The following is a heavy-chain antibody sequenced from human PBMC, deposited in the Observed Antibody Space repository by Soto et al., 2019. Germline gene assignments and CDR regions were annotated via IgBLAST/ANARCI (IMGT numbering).Heavy chain of an antibody. D-gene: IGHD2-21*02. CDR1: GYTFTSYD. J-gene: IGHJ4*02. Sequence: QVQLVQSGAEVKKPGASVKVSCKASGYTFTSYDINWVRQATGQELEWMGWMNPNSGNTGYAQKFQGRFTMTRNTSISKAYMELSSLRSEDTAVYYCARAGVCGGDCYSDYWGQGTLVTVSS. V-gene: IGHV1-8*01. CDR3: ARAGVCGGDCYSDY. CDR2: MNPNSGNT.